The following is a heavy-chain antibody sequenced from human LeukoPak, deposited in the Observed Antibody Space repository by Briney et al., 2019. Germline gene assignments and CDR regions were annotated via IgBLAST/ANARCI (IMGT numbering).Heavy chain of an antibody. V-gene: IGHV3-15*01. CDR2: IKSKTDGGTT. CDR3: TTVDGGSGSYFFPNYCYYGMDV. CDR1: GFTFSIYS. D-gene: IGHD3-10*01. J-gene: IGHJ6*02. Sequence: GGSLRLSCAVSGFTFSIYSMNWVRQAPGKGLEWVGRIKSKTDGGTTDYAAPVKGRFTISRDDSKNTLYLQMNSLKTEDTAVYYCTTVDGGSGSYFFPNYCYYGMDVWGQGTTVTVSS.